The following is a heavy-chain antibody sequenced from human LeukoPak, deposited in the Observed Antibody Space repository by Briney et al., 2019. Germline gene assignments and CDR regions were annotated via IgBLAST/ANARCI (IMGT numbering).Heavy chain of an antibody. CDR2: ISWNSGSI. Sequence: GGSLRLSCAASGFTFDDYAMHWVRQAPGKGLEWVSGISWNSGSIAYADSVKGRFTISRDNAKNSLYLQMNSLRAEDTAVYYCARDGIAAGSFDIWGQGTMVTVSS. CDR1: GFTFDDYA. V-gene: IGHV3-9*01. D-gene: IGHD6-13*01. J-gene: IGHJ3*02. CDR3: ARDGIAAGSFDI.